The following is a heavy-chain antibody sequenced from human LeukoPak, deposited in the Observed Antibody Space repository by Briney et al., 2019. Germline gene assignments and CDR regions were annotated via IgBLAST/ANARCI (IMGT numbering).Heavy chain of an antibody. J-gene: IGHJ4*02. Sequence: GGSLRLSCAASGFTFSSYSMNWVRQAPGKGLEWVSYISSSSSTIYYADSVRGRFTISRDNSKNTLYLQMNSLRAEDTAIYYCAKSGLNRFDYWGQGTLVTVSS. D-gene: IGHD2-15*01. CDR3: AKSGLNRFDY. V-gene: IGHV3-48*01. CDR1: GFTFSSYS. CDR2: ISSSSSTI.